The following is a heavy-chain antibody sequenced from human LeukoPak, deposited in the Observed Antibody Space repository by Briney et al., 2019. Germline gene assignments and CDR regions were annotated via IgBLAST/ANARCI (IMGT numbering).Heavy chain of an antibody. CDR1: GGSFSGYY. Sequence: SETLSLTCAVYGGSFSGYYWSWIRQPPGKGLEWIGEINHSGSTNYNPSLKSRVTTSVDTSKNQFSLKLSSVTAADTAVYYCATRELLWFGESLYGMDVWGQGTTVTVSS. V-gene: IGHV4-34*01. CDR2: INHSGST. D-gene: IGHD3-10*01. J-gene: IGHJ6*02. CDR3: ATRELLWFGESLYGMDV.